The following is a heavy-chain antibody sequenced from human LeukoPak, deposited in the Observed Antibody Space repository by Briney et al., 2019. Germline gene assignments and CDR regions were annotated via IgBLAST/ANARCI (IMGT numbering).Heavy chain of an antibody. CDR3: ANHLSSGWYYLDH. Sequence: GGSLRLSCAASGFTFSSYSMNWVRQAPGKGLEWVSSIHFTSRYIYNADSVKGRFTISRDNAENTLYLQMSSLRAEDTAVYYCANHLSSGWYYLDHWGQGTLVTVSS. D-gene: IGHD6-19*01. V-gene: IGHV3-21*01. CDR2: IHFTSRYI. J-gene: IGHJ4*02. CDR1: GFTFSSYS.